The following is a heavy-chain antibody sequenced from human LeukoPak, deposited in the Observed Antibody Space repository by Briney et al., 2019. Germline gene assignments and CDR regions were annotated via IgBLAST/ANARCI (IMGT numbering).Heavy chain of an antibody. V-gene: IGHV3-7*01. Sequence: GGSLRLSCAASGFTFSSYWMSWVRQAPGKGLEWVANIKQDGSEKYYVDSVKGRFTISRDNAKNSLYLQMNSLRAEDTDVYYCAREAPYNWNDGGGFDYWGQGTLVTVSS. CDR1: GFTFSSYW. CDR3: AREAPYNWNDGGGFDY. J-gene: IGHJ4*02. CDR2: IKQDGSEK. D-gene: IGHD1-1*01.